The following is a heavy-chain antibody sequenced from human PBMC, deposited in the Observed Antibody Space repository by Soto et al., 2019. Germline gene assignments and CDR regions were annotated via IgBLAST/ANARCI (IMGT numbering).Heavy chain of an antibody. D-gene: IGHD6-13*01. CDR3: ARIPPGWGGGQLVLDY. J-gene: IGHJ4*02. V-gene: IGHV3-74*01. Sequence: EVQLVESGGGLVQPGGSLRLSCAASGFTFSSFWMYWVRQAPGKGLVWVSRINSDASTTSYADSVKGRFTISRDNANNTLYLQMNSLRAEDTAVYYCARIPPGWGGGQLVLDYWGQGTLVTVSS. CDR1: GFTFSSFW. CDR2: INSDASTT.